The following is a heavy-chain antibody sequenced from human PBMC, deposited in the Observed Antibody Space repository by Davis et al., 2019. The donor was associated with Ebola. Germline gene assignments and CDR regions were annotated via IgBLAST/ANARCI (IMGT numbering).Heavy chain of an antibody. V-gene: IGHV3-21*01. CDR1: GFTFSSYS. D-gene: IGHD5-18*01. J-gene: IGHJ4*02. CDR3: ARVSAMVYYFDY. Sequence: PGGSLRLSCAASGFTFSSYSMNWVRQAPGKGLEWVSSISSSTYMYYADSVKGRFTISRDNANNALYLQMHSLRAEDTAVYYCARVSAMVYYFDYWGQGTLVTVSS. CDR2: ISSSTYM.